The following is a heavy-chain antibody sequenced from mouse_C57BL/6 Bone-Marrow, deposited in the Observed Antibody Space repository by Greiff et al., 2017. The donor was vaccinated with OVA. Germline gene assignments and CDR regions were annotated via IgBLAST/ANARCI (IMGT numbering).Heavy chain of an antibody. D-gene: IGHD1-1*01. CDR3: ARAPLYGYFGY. Sequence: EVKLVESEGGLVQPGSSMKLSCTASGFTFSDYYMAWVRQVPEKGLEWVANINYDGSSTYYLDSLKSRFIISRDNAKNILYLQMSSLKSEDTATYYCARAPLYGYFGYWGQGTTLTVSS. CDR2: INYDGSST. V-gene: IGHV5-16*01. CDR1: GFTFSDYY. J-gene: IGHJ2*01.